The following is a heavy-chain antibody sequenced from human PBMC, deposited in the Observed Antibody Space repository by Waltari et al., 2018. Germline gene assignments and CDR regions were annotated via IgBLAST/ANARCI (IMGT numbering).Heavy chain of an antibody. J-gene: IGHJ4*02. Sequence: EVQLLESGGGLVQPGGSLRLSCAASGFTFSSYAMSWVRQAPGKGLVWVSAISGSGGSTDDAGSVKGRFTISSDQSKNTLYLQMNSLRAEDTAVYYCAKPYCSGGSCYGTPFDYWGQGTLVTVSS. CDR1: GFTFSSYA. V-gene: IGHV3-23*01. D-gene: IGHD2-15*01. CDR3: AKPYCSGGSCYGTPFDY. CDR2: ISGSGGST.